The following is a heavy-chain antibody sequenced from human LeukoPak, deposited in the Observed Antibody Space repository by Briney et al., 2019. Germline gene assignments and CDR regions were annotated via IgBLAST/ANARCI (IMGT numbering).Heavy chain of an antibody. V-gene: IGHV3-48*04. CDR2: ISSSSSTI. Sequence: AGGSLRLSCAASGFTFSSYSMNWVRQAPGKGLEWVSYISSSSSTIYYADSVKGRFTISRDNAKNSLYLQMNSLRAEDTAVYYCARGGHNWNYFNYYYYYYMDVWGKGTTVTVSS. CDR1: GFTFSSYS. D-gene: IGHD1-7*01. CDR3: ARGGHNWNYFNYYYYYYMDV. J-gene: IGHJ6*03.